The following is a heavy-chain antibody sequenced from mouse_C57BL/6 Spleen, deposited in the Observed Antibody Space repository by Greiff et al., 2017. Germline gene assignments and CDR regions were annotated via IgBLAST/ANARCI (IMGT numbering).Heavy chain of an antibody. CDR1: GYTFTSYW. CDR2: IHPNSGST. CDR3: ARWGGDPYYFDY. V-gene: IGHV1-64*01. J-gene: IGHJ2*01. Sequence: QVQLQQPGAELVKPGASVKLSCKASGYTFTSYWMHWVKQRPGQGLEWIGMIHPNSGSTNYNEKFKSKATLTVDKSSSTAYMQLSSLTSEDSAVYYCARWGGDPYYFDYWGQGTTLTVSS.